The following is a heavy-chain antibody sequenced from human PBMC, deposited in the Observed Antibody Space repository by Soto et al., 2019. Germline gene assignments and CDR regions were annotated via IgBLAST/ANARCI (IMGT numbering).Heavy chain of an antibody. CDR1: GYTFTSYY. J-gene: IGHJ3*02. Sequence: VKVSCKASGYTFTSYYMRWVRQAPGQGLEWMGIINPSGGSTSYAQKFQGRVTMTRDTSTSTVYMELSSLRSEDTAVYYCEGFGESTDAFDIWGQGTMVTVSS. D-gene: IGHD3-10*01. CDR3: EGFGESTDAFDI. CDR2: INPSGGST. V-gene: IGHV1-46*01.